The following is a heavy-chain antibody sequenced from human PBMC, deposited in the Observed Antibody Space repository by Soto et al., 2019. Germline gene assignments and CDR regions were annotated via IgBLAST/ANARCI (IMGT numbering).Heavy chain of an antibody. V-gene: IGHV3-7*01. Sequence: EVHLVESGGGLVQPGGSLRLSCAASGFTFSSYWMSWVRQAPGKGLEWVANIKQDGSDKYYVDSVKGRFTISRDNAKNSLYVQMNGVRAEDAAVYCCATSAAAPGNYWGQGTLVTVSS. D-gene: IGHD6-13*01. J-gene: IGHJ4*02. CDR3: ATSAAAPGNY. CDR1: GFTFSSYW. CDR2: IKQDGSDK.